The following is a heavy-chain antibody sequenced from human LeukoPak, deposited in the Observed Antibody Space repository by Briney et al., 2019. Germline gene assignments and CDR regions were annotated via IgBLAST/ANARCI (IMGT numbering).Heavy chain of an antibody. J-gene: IGHJ6*02. CDR1: EFTFSSYW. CDR2: IKQDGSEK. D-gene: IGHD2-21*01. Sequence: PGGSLRLSCTASEFTFSSYWMSWVRQAPGKGLEWVANIKQDGSEKDYVDSVKGRFTVSRDNAKNSLYLQMNSLRAEDTAVNYCARYCGGDCYGMDVWGQGTTVTVSS. CDR3: ARYCGGDCYGMDV. V-gene: IGHV3-7*01.